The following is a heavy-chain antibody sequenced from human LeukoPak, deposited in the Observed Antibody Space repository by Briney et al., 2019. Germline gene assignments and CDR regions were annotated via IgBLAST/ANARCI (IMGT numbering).Heavy chain of an antibody. CDR1: GGSISSGGYY. CDR3: ARGGVVAAPYNWFDP. CDR2: IDQSGST. J-gene: IGHJ5*02. Sequence: SETLSLTCTVSGGSISSGGYYWNWIRQPPGKGLEWIGYIDQSGSTYYNPSLKGRVTISVDRSKNQFSLKLSSVTAADTAVYYCARGGVVAAPYNWFDPWGQGTLVTVSS. D-gene: IGHD2-15*01. V-gene: IGHV4-30-2*01.